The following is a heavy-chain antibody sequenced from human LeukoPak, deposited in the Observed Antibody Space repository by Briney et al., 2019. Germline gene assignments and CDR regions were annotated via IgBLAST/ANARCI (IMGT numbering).Heavy chain of an antibody. CDR3: ARTYGSSGLGYFDL. V-gene: IGHV4-59*08. J-gene: IGHJ2*01. CDR1: GGSISSYY. Sequence: SETLSLTCTVSGGSISSYYWSWIRQPPGKGLEWIGYIYYSGSTNYNPSLKSRVTISVDTSKNQFSLKLSSVTAADTAVYYCARTYGSSGLGYFDLWGRGTLVTVSS. CDR2: IYYSGST. D-gene: IGHD6-13*01.